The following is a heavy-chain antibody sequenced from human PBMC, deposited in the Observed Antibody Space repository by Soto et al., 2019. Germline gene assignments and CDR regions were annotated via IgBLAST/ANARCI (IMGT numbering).Heavy chain of an antibody. Sequence: TLSLTCTVSGGSISSGDYYWSWIRQPPGKGLEWIGYIYYSGSTYYNPSLKSRVTISVDTSKNQFSLKLSSVTAADTAVYYCARAEPGPTDSWFDHWGQGTLVTVS. D-gene: IGHD1-1*01. CDR2: IYYSGST. V-gene: IGHV4-30-4*01. J-gene: IGHJ5*02. CDR1: GGSISSGDYY. CDR3: ARAEPGPTDSWFDH.